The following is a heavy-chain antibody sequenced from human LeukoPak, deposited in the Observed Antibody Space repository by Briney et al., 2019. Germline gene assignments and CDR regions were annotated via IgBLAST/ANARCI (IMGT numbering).Heavy chain of an antibody. D-gene: IGHD3-22*01. CDR1: GFTVSISY. Sequence: GGSLRLSCAASGFTVSISYMSWGRQAPEKGLEWVSVIHSGGATYYADSVKGRFTVSRDNSKNTLYLQMNSLRAEDTAVYYCARDDYYDSSGPPDSWGQGTLFTVSS. CDR2: IHSGGAT. CDR3: ARDDYYDSSGPPDS. V-gene: IGHV3-66*01. J-gene: IGHJ5*01.